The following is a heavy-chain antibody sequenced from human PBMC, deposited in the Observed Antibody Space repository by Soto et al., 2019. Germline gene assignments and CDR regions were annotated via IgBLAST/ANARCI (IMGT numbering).Heavy chain of an antibody. CDR2: INHSGST. D-gene: IGHD6-19*01. V-gene: IGHV4-34*10. CDR1: GGSFSGYY. J-gene: IGHJ6*02. CDR3: ARSRRGAYSSGWYSPSGYYNYGIDV. Sequence: SETLSLTCAVYGGSFSGYYWSWIRQPPGKGLEWIGEINHSGSTNYNPSLQGQVTISADTSISTAYLQWTSLKASDTAMYYCARSRRGAYSSGWYSPSGYYNYGIDVWGQGTKVTVS.